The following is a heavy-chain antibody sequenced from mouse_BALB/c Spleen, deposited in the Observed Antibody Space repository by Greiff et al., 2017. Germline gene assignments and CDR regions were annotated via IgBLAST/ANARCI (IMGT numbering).Heavy chain of an antibody. CDR1: GYSITSDYA. CDR2: ISYSGST. V-gene: IGHV3-2*02. J-gene: IGHJ2*01. CDR3: ARGYGNVDY. Sequence: EVKLQESGPGLVKPSQSLSLTCTVTGYSITSDYAWNWIRQFPGNKLEWMGYISYSGSTSYNPSLKSRISITRDTSKNQFFLQLNSVTTEDTATYYCARGYGNVDYWGQGTTLTVSS. D-gene: IGHD2-1*01.